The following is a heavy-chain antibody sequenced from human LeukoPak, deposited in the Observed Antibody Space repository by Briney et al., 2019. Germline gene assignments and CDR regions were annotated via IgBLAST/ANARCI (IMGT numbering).Heavy chain of an antibody. CDR2: VYYSGNT. Sequence: SETLSLTCTVSGDSIRNYYWSWIRQPPGKGLEWIGYVYYSGNTNYNPSLKSRVTISVDTSKNQVSLKLSSVTAADTAVYYCARHYLGGNYPDYFNHWGQGTLVTVSS. CDR3: ARHYLGGNYPDYFNH. D-gene: IGHD1-26*01. V-gene: IGHV4-59*01. CDR1: GDSIRNYY. J-gene: IGHJ4*02.